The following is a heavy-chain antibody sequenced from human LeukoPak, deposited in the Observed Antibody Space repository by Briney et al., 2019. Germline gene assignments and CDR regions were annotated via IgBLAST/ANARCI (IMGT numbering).Heavy chain of an antibody. D-gene: IGHD6-19*01. CDR3: AEGGQWLRV. V-gene: IGHV4-4*07. J-gene: IGHJ4*02. CDR1: GGSIGNYC. Sequence: PSETLSLTCTVSGGSIGNYCWSCIRQPAGKGLEWIGRICNSGSTNYNPSLKSRVTMSVDTSKNQFSLKLTSVTAADTAVYYCAEGGQWLRVWGQGTLVTVSS. CDR2: ICNSGST.